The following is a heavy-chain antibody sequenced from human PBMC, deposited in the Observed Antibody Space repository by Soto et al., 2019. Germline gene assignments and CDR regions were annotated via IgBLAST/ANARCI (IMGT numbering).Heavy chain of an antibody. Sequence: PSETLSLTCTVSGGSISTYYWSWIRQPPGKGLEWIGYIYYSGSTYYNPSLKSRVTISVDTSKNQFSLKLSSVTAADTAVYYCARQDSNLDYWGQGTLVTVSS. CDR1: GGSISTYY. D-gene: IGHD4-4*01. J-gene: IGHJ4*02. CDR2: IYYSGST. CDR3: ARQDSNLDY. V-gene: IGHV4-59*08.